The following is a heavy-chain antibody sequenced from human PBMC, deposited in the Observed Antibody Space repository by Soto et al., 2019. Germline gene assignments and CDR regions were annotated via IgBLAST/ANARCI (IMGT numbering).Heavy chain of an antibody. CDR3: ATHPGGGGY. Sequence: EVQLVESGGGLIQPGGSLRLSCAVSGFTVSNNYMSWVRQAPGKGLEGVSVIYSGGYTAYGDSVKGRFTISRDNSKNTIYLQKKARGPEATAFFYWATHPGGGGYWGQGTLVTVSS. V-gene: IGHV3-53*01. D-gene: IGHD3-10*01. CDR2: IYSGGYT. CDR1: GFTVSNNY. J-gene: IGHJ4*02.